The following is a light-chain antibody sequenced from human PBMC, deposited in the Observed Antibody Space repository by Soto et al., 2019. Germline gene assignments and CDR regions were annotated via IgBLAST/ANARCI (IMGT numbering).Light chain of an antibody. J-gene: IGLJ2*01. CDR3: RSYTSSSTLV. Sequence: QSALTQPPSVSGSPGPSVTISCTGTSSDVCSYNRVSWYQQPPGTAPKLMIYDVSNRHSGVPDRFSGSKSGNTASLTISGLQAEDEADYYCRSYTSSSTLVFGGGTQLTVL. V-gene: IGLV2-18*02. CDR2: DVS. CDR1: SSDVCSYNR.